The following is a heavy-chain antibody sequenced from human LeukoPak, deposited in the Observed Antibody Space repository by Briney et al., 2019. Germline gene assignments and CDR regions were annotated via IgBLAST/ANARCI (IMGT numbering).Heavy chain of an antibody. Sequence: GGSLRLSCAASGFTFSSYGMHWVRQAPGKGLEWVAVISHDGSNKYYADSVKGRFTISRDNSKNTLYLQMNSLRAVDTAVYCCAKGVPYYYDSSGYYLVWGQGTLVTVSS. CDR1: GFTFSSYG. V-gene: IGHV3-30*18. J-gene: IGHJ4*02. CDR3: AKGVPYYYDSSGYYLV. D-gene: IGHD3-22*01. CDR2: ISHDGSNK.